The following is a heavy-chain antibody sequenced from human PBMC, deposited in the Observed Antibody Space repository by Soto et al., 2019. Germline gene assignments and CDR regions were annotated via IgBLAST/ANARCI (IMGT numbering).Heavy chain of an antibody. D-gene: IGHD6-19*01. CDR3: AKDRSSGWYDVSDY. CDR1: GFTFRNYA. CDR2: ISYDGTNE. J-gene: IGHJ4*02. Sequence: LRLSCAASGFTFRNYAIHWVRQAPGKGLEWMAVISYDGTNENYADSVKGRFTISRDNSKNTLYLQMNSLRGEDTAVYYCAKDRSSGWYDVSDYWGQGTLVTVSS. V-gene: IGHV3-30-3*01.